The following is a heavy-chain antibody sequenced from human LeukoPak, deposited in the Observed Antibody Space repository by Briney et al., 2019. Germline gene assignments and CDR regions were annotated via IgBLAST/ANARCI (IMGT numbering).Heavy chain of an antibody. J-gene: IGHJ4*02. CDR1: GFTFSSYW. CDR2: IKQDGSEK. Sequence: GGSLRLSCAASGFTFSSYWMSGVRQAPGKGLEWVANIKQDGSEKYYVDSVKGRFTISRDNAENSLYLQMNGLRAEDTAVYYCVVGGSWFAYWGQGTLVTVSS. CDR3: VVGGSWFAY. V-gene: IGHV3-7*05. D-gene: IGHD3-10*01.